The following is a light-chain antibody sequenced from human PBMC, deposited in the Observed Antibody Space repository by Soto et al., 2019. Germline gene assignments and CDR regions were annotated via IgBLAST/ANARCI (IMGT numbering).Light chain of an antibody. V-gene: IGLV2-14*01. CDR2: EVS. Sequence: QSALTQPASVSGSPGQSITISCTGTGSDVGGYNYVSWYQQHPGKAPKLMIYEVSNRPSGVSNRFSGSKSGNTASLTIPGLQAEDEADYYCSSYTSRSTLDYVFGSGTKVPVL. J-gene: IGLJ1*01. CDR3: SSYTSRSTLDYV. CDR1: GSDVGGYNY.